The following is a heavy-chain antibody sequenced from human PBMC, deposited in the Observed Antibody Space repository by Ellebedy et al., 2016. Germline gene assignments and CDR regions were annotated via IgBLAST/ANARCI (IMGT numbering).Heavy chain of an antibody. CDR2: ITSSGSYI. J-gene: IGHJ6*02. V-gene: IGHV3-21*06. D-gene: IGHD4-17*01. CDR1: GFIFSVYS. CDR3: ARDGRAYGDYGGV. Sequence: GESLKISCAASGFIFSVYSMNWVRQAPGKGLEWVAVITSSGSYIQYADSVKGRFTISRDNVKNSLYLQMNSLRDDDTAVYYCARDGRAYGDYGGVWGQGTTVTVSS.